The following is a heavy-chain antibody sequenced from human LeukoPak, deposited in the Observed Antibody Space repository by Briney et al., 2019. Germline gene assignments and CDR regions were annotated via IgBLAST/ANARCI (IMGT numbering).Heavy chain of an antibody. CDR3: ARQSASSGYCSGGSCETYFDY. CDR2: ICYSGST. CDR1: GVSLSIYY. D-gene: IGHD2-15*01. V-gene: IGHV4-59*08. J-gene: IGHJ4*02. Sequence: PWETLSLTCTDSGVSLSIYYWSWIRQPPGKGLEWIGYICYSGSTNYNPSLKSRVIIPVDTSKNQFSLKLISETAADTAVYYCARQSASSGYCSGGSCETYFDYWGQGTLVTVSS.